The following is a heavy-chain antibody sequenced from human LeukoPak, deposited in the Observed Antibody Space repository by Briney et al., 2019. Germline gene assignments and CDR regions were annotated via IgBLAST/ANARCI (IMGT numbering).Heavy chain of an antibody. D-gene: IGHD6-13*01. J-gene: IGHJ1*01. CDR3: ARGLRIAAAGRYPRYFQH. V-gene: IGHV4-34*01. CDR1: GGSFSGYY. CDR2: INHSGST. Sequence: SETLSLTCAVYGGSFSGYYWSWIRQPPGKGLEWIGEINHSGSTNYNPSLKSRVTISVDTSKNQFSLKLSSVTAADTAVYYCARGLRIAAAGRYPRYFQHWGQGTLVTVSS.